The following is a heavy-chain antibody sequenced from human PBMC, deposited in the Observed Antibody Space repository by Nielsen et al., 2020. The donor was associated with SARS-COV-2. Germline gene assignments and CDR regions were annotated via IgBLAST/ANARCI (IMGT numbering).Heavy chain of an antibody. Sequence: GESLKISCAASGFTVSNNYMSWVRQAPGKGLEWVSVIYSSGSTYYADSVKGRFTISRDNAKNSLYLQMNSLTAEDTAVYYCAFGDGSGTYHSWGQGTLVTVSS. CDR2: IYSSGST. CDR3: AFGDGSGTYHS. CDR1: GFTVSNNY. D-gene: IGHD3-10*01. J-gene: IGHJ4*02. V-gene: IGHV3-53*01.